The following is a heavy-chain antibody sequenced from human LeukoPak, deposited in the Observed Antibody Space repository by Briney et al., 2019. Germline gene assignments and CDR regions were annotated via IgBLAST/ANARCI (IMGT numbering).Heavy chain of an antibody. D-gene: IGHD3-10*01. CDR3: ARPRFPYYRLSGADYYYMDV. J-gene: IGHJ6*03. V-gene: IGHV1-69*06. Sequence: ASVKVSCKASGGTFSNYAISWVRQAPGQGLEWMGGIIPTFGTTNYAQKFQGRVTITADKSTSAVYMELSSLKSEDTAVYYCARPRFPYYRLSGADYYYMDVWGKGTTVTVSS. CDR1: GGTFSNYA. CDR2: IIPTFGTT.